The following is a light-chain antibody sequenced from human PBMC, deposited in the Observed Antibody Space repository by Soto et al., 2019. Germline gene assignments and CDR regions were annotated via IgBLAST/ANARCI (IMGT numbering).Light chain of an antibody. V-gene: IGLV2-14*01. J-gene: IGLJ1*01. CDR3: SSYTSSSSYV. CDR2: EVS. CDR1: SSDVGGYNY. Sequence: SVLTQPASVSGSPGQSITISCTGTSSDVGGYNYVSWYQQHPGKAPKLMIYEVSNRPSEVSNRFSGSKSGNTASLTISGLQAEDEADYYCSSYTSSSSYVFGTGTKVTVL.